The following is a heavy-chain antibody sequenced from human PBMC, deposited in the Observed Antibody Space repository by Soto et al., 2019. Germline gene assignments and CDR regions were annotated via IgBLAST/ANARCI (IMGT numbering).Heavy chain of an antibody. CDR2: FDPEDGET. J-gene: IGHJ6*02. CDR3: ARDGRGYYDSSGYYYHARGMDV. V-gene: IGHV1-24*01. CDR1: GYTLTELS. D-gene: IGHD3-22*01. Sequence: GASVKVSCKVSGYTLTELSMHWVRQAPGKGLEWMGGFDPEDGETIYAQKFQGRVTMTRDTSIGTAYMGLSRLRSDDTAVYYCARDGRGYYDSSGYYYHARGMDVWGQGTTVTVSS.